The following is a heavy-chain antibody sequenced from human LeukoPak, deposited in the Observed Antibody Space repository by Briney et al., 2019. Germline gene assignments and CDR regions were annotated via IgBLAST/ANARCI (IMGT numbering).Heavy chain of an antibody. CDR1: GYTFTSYY. CDR3: AGDCSSTSCYGGDRYFDY. J-gene: IGHJ4*02. Sequence: ASVKVSCKASGYTFTSYYMHWVRQAPGQGLEWMGIINPSGGSTSYAQKFQGRVTMTRDMSTSTVYMELSSLRSEDTAVYYCAGDCSSTSCYGGDRYFDYWAREPWSPSPQ. CDR2: INPSGGST. V-gene: IGHV1-46*01. D-gene: IGHD2-2*01.